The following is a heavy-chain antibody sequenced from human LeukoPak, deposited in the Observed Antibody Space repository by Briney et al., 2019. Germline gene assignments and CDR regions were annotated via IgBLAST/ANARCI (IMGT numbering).Heavy chain of an antibody. J-gene: IGHJ4*02. CDR1: GYSISSGYY. CDR2: IYHSGST. CDR3: ARGRVAVAGTDY. D-gene: IGHD6-19*01. V-gene: IGHV4-38-2*02. Sequence: PSETLSLTCTVSGYSISSGYYWGWIRQPPGKGLEWIGSIYHSGSTYYNPSLKSRVTISVDTSKNQFSLKLSSVTAADTAVYYCARGRVAVAGTDYWGQGTLVTVSS.